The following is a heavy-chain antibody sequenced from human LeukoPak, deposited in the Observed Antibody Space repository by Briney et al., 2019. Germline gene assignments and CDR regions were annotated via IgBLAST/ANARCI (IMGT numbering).Heavy chain of an antibody. J-gene: IGHJ6*02. D-gene: IGHD6-19*01. V-gene: IGHV1-8*02. Sequence: GASVKVSCKASEYTFTGYYMHWVRQATGQGLEWMGWMNPNSGNTGYAQKFQGRVTMTRNTSISTAYMELSSLRSEDTAVYYCARRRQSHYYYYYGMDVWGQGTTVTVSS. CDR1: EYTFTGYY. CDR3: ARRRQSHYYYYYGMDV. CDR2: MNPNSGNT.